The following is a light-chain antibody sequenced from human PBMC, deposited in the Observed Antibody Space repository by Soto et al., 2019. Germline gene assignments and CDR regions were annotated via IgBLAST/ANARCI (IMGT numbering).Light chain of an antibody. V-gene: IGKV1-5*03. Sequence: DIQMTQSPSTLSASVGDRVTITCRASEDIRTWLAWYQQKPGKAPKLLIYSASSLETGVPSRFSGSGSGTDFTLTISSLQPDDFAAYFCQHYKSFSLTFGGGTK. J-gene: IGKJ4*01. CDR2: SAS. CDR3: QHYKSFSLT. CDR1: EDIRTW.